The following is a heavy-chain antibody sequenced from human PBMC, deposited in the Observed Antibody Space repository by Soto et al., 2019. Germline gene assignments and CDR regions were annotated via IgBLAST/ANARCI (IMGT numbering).Heavy chain of an antibody. CDR3: VRVSPGTIFGIIIEGSNWLAP. V-gene: IGHV4-34*01. CDR1: RGSFSCYY. Sequence: SETLSLTCAVYRGSFSCYYWTWVRQSAGKGLEWIGEITHSGSTNYNPSLKSRVTISVDTSKNQFSLKLNSVTAADTAVYYCVRVSPGTIFGIIIEGSNWLAPWGQGSLVTVSS. D-gene: IGHD3-3*01. J-gene: IGHJ5*02. CDR2: ITHSGST.